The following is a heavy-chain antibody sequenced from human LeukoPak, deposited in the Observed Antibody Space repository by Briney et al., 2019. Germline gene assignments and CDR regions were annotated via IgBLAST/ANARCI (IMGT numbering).Heavy chain of an antibody. CDR3: AREGPSSTTDY. Sequence: PSETLSLTCTVSGGSISSYYWSWIRRPPGKGLEWIGYIYYSGSTNYNPSLKSRVTISVDTSKNQFSLKLSSVTAADTAVYYCAREGPSSTTDYWGQGTLVTVSS. CDR1: GGSISSYY. CDR2: IYYSGST. J-gene: IGHJ4*02. V-gene: IGHV4-59*01. D-gene: IGHD2-2*01.